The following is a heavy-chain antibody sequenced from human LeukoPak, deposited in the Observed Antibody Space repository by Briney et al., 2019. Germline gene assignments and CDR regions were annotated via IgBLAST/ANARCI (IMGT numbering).Heavy chain of an antibody. Sequence: GGSLRLSCTASGFTFGDYCLSWFRQAPGRGLEWLSFIRNKAYGGTTEYAASVKGRFSISRDDSKSIAYLQMNSLKAEDTAVYYCTRAVGPIHYFDYWDQGTLVTVSS. CDR2: IRNKAYGGTT. CDR1: GFTFGDYC. J-gene: IGHJ4*02. V-gene: IGHV3-49*03. CDR3: TRAVGPIHYFDY.